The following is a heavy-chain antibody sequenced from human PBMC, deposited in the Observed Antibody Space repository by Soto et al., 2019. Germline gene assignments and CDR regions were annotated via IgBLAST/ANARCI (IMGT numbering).Heavy chain of an antibody. V-gene: IGHV4-4*07. CDR3: ARGGQDFWSGPFDY. CDR1: DSPICTHC. J-gene: IGHJ4*02. CDR2: IDNSGNT. D-gene: IGHD3-3*01. Sequence: SETLPLPCTVSDSPICTHCCNWLRHPPGKGLEWIGRIDNSGNTNYNPSLKSRVTMSADTSRNQFSLKLNSVTAADTAVYYCARGGQDFWSGPFDYWGQGALVTVSS.